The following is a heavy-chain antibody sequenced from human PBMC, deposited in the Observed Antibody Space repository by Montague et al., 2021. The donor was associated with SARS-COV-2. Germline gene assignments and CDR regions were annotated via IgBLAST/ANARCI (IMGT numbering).Heavy chain of an antibody. Sequence: SETLSLTCTVSGGSISSYYWSWIRQPPEKGLEWIGYIYYSGSTNYNPSLKSRVTISVDTSKNQFSLKLSSVTAADTAVYYCARGTAAGTNFDYWGQGTLVTVSS. CDR3: ARGTAAGTNFDY. D-gene: IGHD6-13*01. CDR1: GGSISSYY. J-gene: IGHJ4*02. V-gene: IGHV4-59*01. CDR2: IYYSGST.